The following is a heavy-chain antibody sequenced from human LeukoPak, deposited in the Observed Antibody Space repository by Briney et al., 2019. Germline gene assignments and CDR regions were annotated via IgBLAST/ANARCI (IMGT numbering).Heavy chain of an antibody. J-gene: IGHJ4*02. Sequence: PGGSLRLSCAASGFTFSSYGMHWVRQAPGKGLEWVAFIRYDGSNKYYADSVKGRLTISRDNSKNTLYLQMNSLRAEDTAVYYCARGGFSYYDILTGPDYWGQGTLVTVSS. D-gene: IGHD3-9*01. V-gene: IGHV3-30*02. CDR1: GFTFSSYG. CDR2: IRYDGSNK. CDR3: ARGGFSYYDILTGPDY.